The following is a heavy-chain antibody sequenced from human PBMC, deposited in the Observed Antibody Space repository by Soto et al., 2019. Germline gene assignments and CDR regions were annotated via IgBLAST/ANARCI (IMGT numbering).Heavy chain of an antibody. CDR2: ISGSGGST. J-gene: IGHJ4*02. CDR1: GFTVSSNY. V-gene: IGHV3-23*01. Sequence: GGSLRLSCAASGFTVSSNYMSWVRQAPGKGLEWVSAISGSGGSTYYADSVKGRFTISRDNSKNTLYLQMNSLRAEDTAVYYCAKEVVPLSSGDYWGQGTLVTVSS. D-gene: IGHD6-25*01. CDR3: AKEVVPLSSGDY.